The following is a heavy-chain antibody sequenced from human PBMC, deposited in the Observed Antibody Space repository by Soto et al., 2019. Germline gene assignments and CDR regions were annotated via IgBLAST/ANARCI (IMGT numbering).Heavy chain of an antibody. CDR3: ARDPFIVPPLAPDQYYYYGMDV. J-gene: IGHJ6*02. Sequence: PSETLSLTCTVSGGSISSGDYYWSWIRQPPGKGLEWIGYIYYSGSTYYNPSLKSRVTISVDTSKNQFSLKLSSVTAADTAVYYCARDPFIVPPLAPDQYYYYGMDVWGQGTTVTVSS. D-gene: IGHD2-2*01. CDR2: IYYSGST. CDR1: GGSISSGDYY. V-gene: IGHV4-30-4*01.